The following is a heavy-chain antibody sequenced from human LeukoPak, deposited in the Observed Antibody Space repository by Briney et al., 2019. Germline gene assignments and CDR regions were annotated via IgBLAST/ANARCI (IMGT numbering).Heavy chain of an antibody. CDR1: GFTFSSYG. CDR2: IWYDGSNK. Sequence: GGSLRLSCAASGFTFSSYGMHWVRQAPGKELEWVAVIWYDGSNKYYADSVKGRFTISRDNSKNTLYLQMNSLRAEDTAVYYCARASFSKKTGTTVDYWGQGTLVTVSS. V-gene: IGHV3-33*01. D-gene: IGHD1-1*01. J-gene: IGHJ4*02. CDR3: ARASFSKKTGTTVDY.